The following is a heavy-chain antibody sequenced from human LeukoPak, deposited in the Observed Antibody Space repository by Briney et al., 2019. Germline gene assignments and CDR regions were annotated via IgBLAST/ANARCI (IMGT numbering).Heavy chain of an antibody. Sequence: GGSLRLSCAASGFTFSSYAMSWVRQAPGKGLEWVSALSGSGGSTYYADSVKGRFTISRDNSKNTLYLQMNSLRAEDTAVYYCVMRGGIVVVIGETYFDYWGQGTLVTVSS. D-gene: IGHD3-22*01. V-gene: IGHV3-23*01. J-gene: IGHJ4*02. CDR3: VMRGGIVVVIGETYFDY. CDR2: LSGSGGST. CDR1: GFTFSSYA.